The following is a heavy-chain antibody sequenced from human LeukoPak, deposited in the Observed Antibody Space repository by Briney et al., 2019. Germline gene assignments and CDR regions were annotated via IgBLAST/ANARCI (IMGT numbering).Heavy chain of an antibody. CDR1: GYTFTGYY. CDR2: INPNSGGT. CDR3: ARVHDYGDFDY. V-gene: IGHV1-2*04. D-gene: IGHD4-17*01. J-gene: IGHJ4*02. Sequence: ASVKVSCKASGYTFTGYYIHWVRQAPGQGLEWMGWINPNSGGTNYAQKFQGWVTMTRDTSISTAYMELSRLRSDDTAVYYCARVHDYGDFDYWGQGTLVTVSS.